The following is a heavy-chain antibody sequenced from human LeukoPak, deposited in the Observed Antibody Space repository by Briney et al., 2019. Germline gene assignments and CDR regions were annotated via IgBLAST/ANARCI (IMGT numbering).Heavy chain of an antibody. CDR2: ISGSGGST. V-gene: IGHV3-23*01. CDR1: GFTFSSYA. J-gene: IGHJ4*02. Sequence: PGGSLRLSCAASGFTFSSYAMSWVRQAPGKGLEWVSAISGSGGSTYYADSVKGRFTISRDNSKNTLYLQMNSLRAEDTAVYYCAKDYDYVWGSYPHYFDYWGQGTLVTVSS. CDR3: AKDYDYVWGSYPHYFDY. D-gene: IGHD3-16*02.